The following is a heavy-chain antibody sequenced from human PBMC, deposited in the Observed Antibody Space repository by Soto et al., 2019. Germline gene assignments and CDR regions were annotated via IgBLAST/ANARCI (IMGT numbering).Heavy chain of an antibody. CDR2: ISGSGGST. CDR3: AKGHHSRTPRSFWSGTFALVDY. D-gene: IGHD3-3*01. Sequence: GGSLRLSCAASGFTFSSYAMSWVRQAPGKGLEWVSAISGSGGSTYYADSVKGRFTISRDNSKNTLYLQMNSLRAEDTAVYYCAKGHHSRTPRSFWSGTFALVDYWGQGTLVTVSS. J-gene: IGHJ4*02. V-gene: IGHV3-23*01. CDR1: GFTFSSYA.